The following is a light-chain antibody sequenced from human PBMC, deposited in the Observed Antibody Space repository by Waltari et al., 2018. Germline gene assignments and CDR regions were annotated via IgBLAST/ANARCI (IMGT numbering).Light chain of an antibody. CDR3: QQSYDAPPT. CDR1: QNIRTY. J-gene: IGKJ2*01. CDR2: GAS. Sequence: DIQMPQSPSSLSASVGDRVTLTCRASQNIRTYLHWYQQQSGKAPKLLIYGASTLQSGVPSRFSGSASGTYFTLTINSLQPEDFATYFCQQSYDAPPTFGQGTRVDIK. V-gene: IGKV1-39*01.